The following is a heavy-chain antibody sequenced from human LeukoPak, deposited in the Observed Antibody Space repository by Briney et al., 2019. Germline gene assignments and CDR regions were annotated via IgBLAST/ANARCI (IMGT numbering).Heavy chain of an antibody. CDR2: INPSSGTT. D-gene: IGHD3-3*01. CDR3: ARGPHKRTYDRDNWFDP. V-gene: IGHV1-46*01. J-gene: IGHJ5*02. CDR1: GYTFTNYY. Sequence: ASVKVSCKASGYTFTNYYMVWVRQAPGQGLEWMGIINPSSGTTNYAQKFQGRVTMTRDMSTSIVYMELSSLRSEDTAVYYCARGPHKRTYDRDNWFDPWGQGTLVTVSS.